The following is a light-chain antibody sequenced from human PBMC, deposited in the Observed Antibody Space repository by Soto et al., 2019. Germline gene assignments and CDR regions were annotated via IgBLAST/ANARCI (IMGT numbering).Light chain of an antibody. Sequence: IVLTRSPVALSLSPGERATISCRASQSVSSSYLAWYQQKRGQAPRLLIYGASSRATGIPDRFSGSWSGTDFTLSISRLEPEDFAVYYCQQYGTSPRTFGQGTKVDIK. CDR2: GAS. CDR1: QSVSSSY. J-gene: IGKJ1*01. V-gene: IGKV3-20*01. CDR3: QQYGTSPRT.